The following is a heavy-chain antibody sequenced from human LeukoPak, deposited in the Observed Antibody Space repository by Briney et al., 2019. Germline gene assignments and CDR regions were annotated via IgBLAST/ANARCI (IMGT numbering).Heavy chain of an antibody. Sequence: NPGGSLRLSCAASGFTFSSYSMNWVRQAPGKGLEWVSSISSSSSYIYYADSVNGRFTISRDNAKNSLYLQMNSLRAEDTAVYYCARGGRYDYVWGSYFDYWGQGTLVTVSS. J-gene: IGHJ4*02. CDR2: ISSSSSYI. CDR3: ARGGRYDYVWGSYFDY. CDR1: GFTFSSYS. D-gene: IGHD3-16*01. V-gene: IGHV3-21*01.